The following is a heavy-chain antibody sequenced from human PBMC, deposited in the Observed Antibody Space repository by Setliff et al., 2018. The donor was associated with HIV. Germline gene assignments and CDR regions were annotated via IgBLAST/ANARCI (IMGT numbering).Heavy chain of an antibody. CDR3: VRGVQSPPHYSYYYMDV. CDR1: RSTFNSHT. CDR2: IIPILGIA. Sequence: SVKVSCKASRSTFNSHTINWVRQAPGQGLDWMGRIIPILGIANYAQRFQGKVTITADKSTSTAYMELTSLRFDDTAMYYCVRGVQSPPHYSYYYMDVWGEGTMVTVS. J-gene: IGHJ6*03. D-gene: IGHD3-3*01. V-gene: IGHV1-69*02.